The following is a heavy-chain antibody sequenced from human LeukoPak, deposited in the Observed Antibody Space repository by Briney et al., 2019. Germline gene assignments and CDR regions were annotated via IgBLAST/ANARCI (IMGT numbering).Heavy chain of an antibody. J-gene: IGHJ5*02. V-gene: IGHV3-21*04. CDR3: ARDRGWYGSGSSNWFDP. D-gene: IGHD3-10*01. Sequence: GRSLRLSCAASGFTFSSYSMNWVRQAPGKGLEWVSSISSSSSYIYYADSVKGRFTISRDNAKNSLYLQMNSLRAEDTAVYYCARDRGWYGSGSSNWFDPWGQGTLVTVSS. CDR2: ISSSSSYI. CDR1: GFTFSSYS.